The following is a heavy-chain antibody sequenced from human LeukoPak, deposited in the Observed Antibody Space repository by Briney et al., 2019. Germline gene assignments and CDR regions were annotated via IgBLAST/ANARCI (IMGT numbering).Heavy chain of an antibody. V-gene: IGHV3-23*01. CDR3: AKSIAVRGTWYFQH. Sequence: GGSLRLSCAASGFTFSSYAMSWVRQAPGKGLEWVSAISGSGGSTYYADSVKGRFTISRDNSKSTLYLQMNSLRAEDTAVYYCAKSIAVRGTWYFQHWGQGTLVTVSS. CDR1: GFTFSSYA. CDR2: ISGSGGST. J-gene: IGHJ1*01. D-gene: IGHD6-6*01.